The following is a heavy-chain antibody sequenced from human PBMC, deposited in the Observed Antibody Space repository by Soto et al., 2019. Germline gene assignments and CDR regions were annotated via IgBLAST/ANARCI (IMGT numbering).Heavy chain of an antibody. CDR1: GGTFSSYA. V-gene: IGHV1-69*12. CDR3: AWLIAAAGGFDY. Sequence: QVQLVQSGAEVKKPGSSVKVSCKASGGTFSSYAISWVRQAPGQGLEWMGGIIPIFGTANYAQKFQGRVXIXAXXSTSTAYMELSSLRSEDTAVYYCAWLIAAAGGFDYWGQGTLVTVSS. J-gene: IGHJ4*02. D-gene: IGHD6-13*01. CDR2: IIPIFGTA.